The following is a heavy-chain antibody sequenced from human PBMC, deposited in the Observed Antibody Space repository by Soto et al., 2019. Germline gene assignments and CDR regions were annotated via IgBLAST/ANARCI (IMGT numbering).Heavy chain of an antibody. V-gene: IGHV4-31*03. D-gene: IGHD3-3*01. Sequence: SETLSLTCTFSGGSISSGGYYWSWIRQHPEKCLEWIGYIYYSGSTYYNPSPKSRVTISVDTSKNQFSLKLSSVTAADTAVYYCARGGDFWSGYYTGILHAFDIWGQGTMVTVSS. CDR3: ARGGDFWSGYYTGILHAFDI. CDR1: GGSISSGGYY. J-gene: IGHJ3*02. CDR2: IYYSGST.